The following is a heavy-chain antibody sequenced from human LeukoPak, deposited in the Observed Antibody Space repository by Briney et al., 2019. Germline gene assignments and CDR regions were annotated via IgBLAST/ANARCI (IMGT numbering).Heavy chain of an antibody. D-gene: IGHD6-13*01. V-gene: IGHV4-34*01. J-gene: IGHJ6*04. CDR1: GGSISSYY. CDR2: INHSGST. Sequence: PSETLSLTCTVSGGSISSYYWSWIRQPPGKGLEWIGEINHSGSTNYNPSLKSRVTISVDTSKNQFSLKLSSVTAADTAVYYCARGIAARPRGMDVWGKGTTVTVSS. CDR3: ARGIAARPRGMDV.